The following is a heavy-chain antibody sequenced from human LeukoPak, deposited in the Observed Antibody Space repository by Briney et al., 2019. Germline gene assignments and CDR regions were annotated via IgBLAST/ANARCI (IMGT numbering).Heavy chain of an antibody. D-gene: IGHD4-17*01. CDR1: GGSISSSSYY. V-gene: IGHV4-31*03. J-gene: IGHJ4*02. CDR3: ARDRRLRLDY. Sequence: ASETLSLTCTVSGGSISSSSYYWGWIRQHPGKGLEWIGYIYYSGSTYYNPSLKSRVTISVDTSKNQFSLKLSSVTAADTAVYYCARDRRLRLDYWGQGTLVTVSS. CDR2: IYYSGST.